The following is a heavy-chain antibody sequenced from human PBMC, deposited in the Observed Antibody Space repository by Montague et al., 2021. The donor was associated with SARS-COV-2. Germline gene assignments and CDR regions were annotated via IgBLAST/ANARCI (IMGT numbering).Heavy chain of an antibody. V-gene: IGHV4-59*13. CDR2: IYYSGIT. J-gene: IGHJ4*02. CDR3: ARGVAAAPDTSDY. CDR1: GDSISGFY. D-gene: IGHD6-13*01. Sequence: SETRSLTCTVSGDSISGFYWNWIWQPPGKGLEWIGKIYYSGITNYNPSLKSRVTISVDTSKNQFSLKLISVTAADTALYYCARGVAAAPDTSDYWGQGTLVTVSS.